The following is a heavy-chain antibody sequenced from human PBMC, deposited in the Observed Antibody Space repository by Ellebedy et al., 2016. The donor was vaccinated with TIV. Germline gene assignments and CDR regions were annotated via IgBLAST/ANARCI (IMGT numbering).Heavy chain of an antibody. D-gene: IGHD3-3*01. J-gene: IGHJ5*02. Sequence: ASVKVSCXASGYTFTSYAMHWVRQASGQRLEWMGWINAGNGNTKYSQKFQGRVTITRDTSASTAYMELSSLRSEDTAVYYCARATRFLEWLLSFDPWGQGTLVTVSS. CDR1: GYTFTSYA. CDR3: ARATRFLEWLLSFDP. CDR2: INAGNGNT. V-gene: IGHV1-3*01.